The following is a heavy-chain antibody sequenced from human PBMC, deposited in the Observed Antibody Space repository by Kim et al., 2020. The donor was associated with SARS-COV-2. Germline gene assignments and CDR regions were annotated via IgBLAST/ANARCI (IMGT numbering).Heavy chain of an antibody. D-gene: IGHD1-26*01. CDR1: GFIFSTYG. Sequence: GGSLRLSCAASGFIFSTYGIHWVRQAPGKGLERVAVIWNDGSKKYYGDSVKGRFTISRDNSKNTVNLQMNSLRAEDTAVYYCTRDKWDTERIRKLDYWGQGTLVTVS. CDR3: TRDKWDTERIRKLDY. CDR2: IWNDGSKK. J-gene: IGHJ4*02. V-gene: IGHV3-33*01.